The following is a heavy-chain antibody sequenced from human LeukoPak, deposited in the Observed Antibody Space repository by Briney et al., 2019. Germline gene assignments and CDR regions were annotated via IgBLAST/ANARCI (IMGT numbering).Heavy chain of an antibody. D-gene: IGHD4-17*01. CDR1: GYSISSGYY. V-gene: IGHV4-38-2*01. Sequence: SETLSLTCAVSGYSISSGYYWGWIRQPPGKGLEWIGSIYHSGSTYYNPSLKSRVTISVDTSKNQFSLKLSSVTAADTAVYYCARLLNDYGDLYFDCWGQGTLVTVSS. CDR2: IYHSGST. J-gene: IGHJ4*02. CDR3: ARLLNDYGDLYFDC.